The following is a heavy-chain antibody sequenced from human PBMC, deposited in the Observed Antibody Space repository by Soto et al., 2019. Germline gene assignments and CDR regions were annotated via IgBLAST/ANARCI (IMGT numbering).Heavy chain of an antibody. CDR2: ITPMFGTP. D-gene: IGHD3-22*01. CDR1: GGTFSRYT. J-gene: IGHJ4*02. CDR3: ARDGTPYDSSAYYYLY. V-gene: IGHV1-69*13. Sequence: SVKVSCKASGGTFSRYTITWVRQAPGQGLEWMGGITPMFGTPNYAQKFQGRVTITADESTSTAYMELSSLRSEDTAMYYCARDGTPYDSSAYYYLYWGQGTLVTVSS.